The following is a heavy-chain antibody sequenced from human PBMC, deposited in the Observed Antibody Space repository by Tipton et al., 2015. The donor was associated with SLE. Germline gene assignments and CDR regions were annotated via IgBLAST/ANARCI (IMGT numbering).Heavy chain of an antibody. Sequence: TLSLTCTVSGGSISSYYWSWIRQPPGKGLEWIGYIYYSGSTNYNPSLKSRVTISVDTSKNQFSLKLSSVTAADTAVYYCARLGIVGARDYFDYWGQGTLVTVSS. J-gene: IGHJ4*02. CDR3: ARLGIVGARDYFDY. D-gene: IGHD1-26*01. V-gene: IGHV4-59*12. CDR2: IYYSGST. CDR1: GGSISSYY.